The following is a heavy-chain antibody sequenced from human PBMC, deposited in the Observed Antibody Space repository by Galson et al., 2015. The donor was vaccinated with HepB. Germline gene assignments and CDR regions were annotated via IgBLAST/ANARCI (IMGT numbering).Heavy chain of an antibody. V-gene: IGHV5-10-1*01. Sequence: QSGAEVKKPGESLRISCKGSGYSFTSYWISWVRQMPGKGLEWMGRIDPSDSYTNYSPSFQGHVTISADKSISTAYLQWSSLKASDTAMYYCASPYSSGYYSHPLDAFDIWGQGTMVTVSS. CDR3: ASPYSSGYYSHPLDAFDI. J-gene: IGHJ3*02. D-gene: IGHD3-22*01. CDR2: IDPSDSYT. CDR1: GYSFTSYW.